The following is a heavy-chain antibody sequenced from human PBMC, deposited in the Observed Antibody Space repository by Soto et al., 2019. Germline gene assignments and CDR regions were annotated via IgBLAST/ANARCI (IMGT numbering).Heavy chain of an antibody. CDR3: ARDVGSSHGPGHPHYFDY. CDR1: GGSISSYY. CDR2: IYYNGNT. D-gene: IGHD2-2*01. J-gene: IGHJ4*02. V-gene: IGHV4-59*06. Sequence: PSETLSLTCTVSGGSISSYYWSWIRQLPGKDMEWIGYIYYNGNTYYTPSLKSRATISLDTSRNQFFLNLNSVTAADTAVYYCARDVGSSHGPGHPHYFDYWGQGTLVAVSS.